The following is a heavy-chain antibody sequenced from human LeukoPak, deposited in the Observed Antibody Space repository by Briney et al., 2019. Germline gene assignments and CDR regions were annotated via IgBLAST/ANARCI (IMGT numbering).Heavy chain of an antibody. CDR2: INPNSGGT. CDR3: ARSYNWNDDWFDP. J-gene: IGHJ5*02. D-gene: IGHD1-1*01. CDR1: GYTFTGYY. V-gene: IGHV1-2*02. Sequence: ASVKVSCKASGYTFTGYYMHWVRQAPGQGLEWMGWINPNSGGTNYAQKFQGRVTMTRDTSISTAYMELSRLRSDDTAVYYCARSYNWNDDWFDPWGQGTLVTVSS.